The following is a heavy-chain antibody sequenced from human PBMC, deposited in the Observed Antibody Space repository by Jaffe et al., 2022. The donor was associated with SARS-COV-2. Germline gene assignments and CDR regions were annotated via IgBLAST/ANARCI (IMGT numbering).Heavy chain of an antibody. CDR2: ISYDGSNK. D-gene: IGHD5-18*01. Sequence: QVQLVESGGGVVQPGRSLRLSCAASGFTFSSYGMHWVRQAPGKGLEWVAVISYDGSNKYYADSVKGRFTISRDNSKNTLYLQMNSLRAEDTAVYYCAKDLHVDTAMDGDYYGMDVWGQGTTVTVSS. CDR1: GFTFSSYG. J-gene: IGHJ6*02. V-gene: IGHV3-30*18. CDR3: AKDLHVDTAMDGDYYGMDV.